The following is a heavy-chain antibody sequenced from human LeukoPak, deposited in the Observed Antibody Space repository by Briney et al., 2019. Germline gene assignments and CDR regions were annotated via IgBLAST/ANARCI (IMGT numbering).Heavy chain of an antibody. Sequence: SETLSLTCTVSGGSISSYYWSWIRQPPGKGLEWIGYIYYSGSTNYNPSLKSRVTISVDTSKNQFSLKLSSVTAADTAVYYCAGTGYCSSTSCPGAYYYYYYMDVWGKGTTVTISS. CDR3: AGTGYCSSTSCPGAYYYYYYMDV. V-gene: IGHV4-59*01. J-gene: IGHJ6*03. D-gene: IGHD2-2*01. CDR2: IYYSGST. CDR1: GGSISSYY.